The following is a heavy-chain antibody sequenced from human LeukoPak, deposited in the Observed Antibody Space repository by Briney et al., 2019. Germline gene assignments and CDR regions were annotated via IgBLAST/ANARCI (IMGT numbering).Heavy chain of an antibody. CDR3: AKASTVMVYWYFDL. D-gene: IGHD5-18*01. V-gene: IGHV3-23*01. CDR1: GFTFSSYA. J-gene: IGHJ2*01. CDR2: ISGSGGST. Sequence: SGGSLRLSRAASGFTFSSYAMSWVRQVPGKGLEWVSGISGSGGSTYYADSVKGRFTISRDNSKNTLYLQMNSLRAEDTAVYYCAKASTVMVYWYFDLWGRGTLVTVSS.